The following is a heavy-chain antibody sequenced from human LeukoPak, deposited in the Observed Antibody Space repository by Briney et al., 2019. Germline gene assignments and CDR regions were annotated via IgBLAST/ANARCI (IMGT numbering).Heavy chain of an antibody. CDR1: GFTVSTNY. Sequence: GGSLRLSCAVSGFTVSTNYMNWVRQAPGQGLEWVSVIYGGGSAYYADSVKGRFTISRDNAKNSLYLQMNSLRAEDTAVYYCARPYYDYVWGSSSPDDYWGQGTLVTVSS. V-gene: IGHV3-66*01. CDR2: IYGGGSA. J-gene: IGHJ4*02. CDR3: ARPYYDYVWGSSSPDDY. D-gene: IGHD3-16*01.